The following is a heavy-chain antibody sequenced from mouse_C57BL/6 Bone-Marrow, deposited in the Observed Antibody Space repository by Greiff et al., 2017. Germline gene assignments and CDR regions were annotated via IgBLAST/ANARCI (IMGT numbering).Heavy chain of an antibody. V-gene: IGHV10-1*01. CDR2: IRSKSNNYAT. CDR1: GFSFNTYA. Sequence: EVKLLESGGGLVQPKGSLKLSCAASGFSFNTYAMNWVRQAPGKGLEWVARIRSKSNNYATYYADSVKDRFTISRDDSESMLYLQMNNLKTEDTAMYYCVRPYYSNPNAMDYWGQGTSVTVSS. D-gene: IGHD2-5*01. J-gene: IGHJ4*01. CDR3: VRPYYSNPNAMDY.